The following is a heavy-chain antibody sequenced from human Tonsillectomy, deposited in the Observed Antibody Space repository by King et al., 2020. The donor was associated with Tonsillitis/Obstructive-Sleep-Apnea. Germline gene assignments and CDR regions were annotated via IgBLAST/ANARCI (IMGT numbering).Heavy chain of an antibody. Sequence: QLVQSGAEVKKPGSSVKVSCKASGGTFSSYAISWVRQPPGQGLEWMGGIIPIFGTANYAQKFQGRVTITADESTSTAYMGLSSLRSEDTAVYYCARGKVSGEYPPMDVWGKGTTVTVSS. V-gene: IGHV1-69*01. CDR1: GGTFSSYA. CDR2: IIPIFGTA. D-gene: IGHD2-2*01. J-gene: IGHJ6*03. CDR3: ARGKVSGEYPPMDV.